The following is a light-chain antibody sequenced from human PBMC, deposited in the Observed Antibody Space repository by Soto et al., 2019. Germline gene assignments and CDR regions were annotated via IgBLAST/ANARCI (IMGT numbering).Light chain of an antibody. CDR1: QTVRNNY. CDR2: DAS. Sequence: EFVLTQSPGTLSLSPGERATLSCRASQTVRNNYLAWYQQKHGQAPRLLIYDASSRATGIPDRFSGGVSGTDGTITISRLEKEDGAVYYCQQFSSYTLTFGGGTKVDIK. CDR3: QQFSSYTLT. V-gene: IGKV3-20*01. J-gene: IGKJ4*01.